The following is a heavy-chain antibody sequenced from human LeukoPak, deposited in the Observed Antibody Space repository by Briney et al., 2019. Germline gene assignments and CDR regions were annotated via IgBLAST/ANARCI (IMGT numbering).Heavy chain of an antibody. CDR1: GFTFSNAW. CDR3: TTEGYYGSGSYSDY. V-gene: IGHV3-15*01. Sequence: GGSLRLSCAASGFTFSNAWMSWVRQAPGKGLEWVGSIKSKTDGGTTDYAAPVKGRFTISRDDSKNTLYLQMNSLKTEDTAVYYCTTEGYYGSGSYSDYWGQGTLVTGSS. CDR2: IKSKTDGGTT. J-gene: IGHJ4*02. D-gene: IGHD3-10*01.